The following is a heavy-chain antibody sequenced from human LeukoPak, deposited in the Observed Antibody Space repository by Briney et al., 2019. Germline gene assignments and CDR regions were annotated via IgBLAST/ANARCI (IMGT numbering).Heavy chain of an antibody. CDR3: ARGRSGYYFDY. J-gene: IGHJ4*02. CDR2: INSDGSST. V-gene: IGHV3-74*01. CDR1: GFTFSSYW. Sequence: GGSLRLSCAASGFTFSSYWMQWVRQAPGKGLVWVSRINSDGSSTGYADSVGGRFTISRDNAKNSLYLQMNSLRDEDTAVYYCARGRSGYYFDYWGQGTLVTVSS.